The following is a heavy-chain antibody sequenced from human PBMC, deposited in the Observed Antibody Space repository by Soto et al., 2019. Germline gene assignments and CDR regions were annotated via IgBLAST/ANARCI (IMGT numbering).Heavy chain of an antibody. CDR1: GGSISSRNRY. CDR3: ARHGDTGSLRTWFDL. D-gene: IGHD1-26*01. J-gene: IGHJ5*02. CDR2: TYESGSS. V-gene: IGHV4-39*01. Sequence: SETLSLTCTVSGGSISSRNRYWGWLRQPPGRGLEWIGSTYESGSSDYNPSLKSRVTMSVDMSKSQFSLKINSVTAADTAMYFCARHGDTGSLRTWFDLWGQGTLVTVSS.